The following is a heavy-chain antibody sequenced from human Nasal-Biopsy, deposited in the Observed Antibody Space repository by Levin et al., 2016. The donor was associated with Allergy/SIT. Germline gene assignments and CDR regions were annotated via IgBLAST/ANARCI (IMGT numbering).Heavy chain of an antibody. Sequence: SETLSLTCTVSLGSVSSDNSYWTWIRQPPGKGPEWIGHIYYNGITTYNPSLKRRVTISVDTSKKQFSLRLSSVTAADTAVYYCARESRDGYNQLDPWGQGTMVTVSS. CDR3: ARESRDGYNQLDP. CDR1: LGSVSSDNSY. J-gene: IGHJ5*02. D-gene: IGHD5-24*01. CDR2: IYYNGIT. V-gene: IGHV4-61*01.